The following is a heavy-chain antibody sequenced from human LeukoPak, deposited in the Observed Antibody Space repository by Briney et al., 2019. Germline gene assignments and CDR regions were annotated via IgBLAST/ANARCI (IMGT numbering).Heavy chain of an antibody. Sequence: PSQTLSLTCTVSGGAISSGGYYWSRIRQPPGKGLEWIGYIYYSGSTNYNPSLKSRVTISVDTSKNQFSLKLSSVTAADTAVYYCARATYDILTGFDYWGQGTLVTVSS. CDR3: ARATYDILTGFDY. D-gene: IGHD3-9*01. CDR1: GGAISSGGYY. V-gene: IGHV4-61*08. J-gene: IGHJ4*02. CDR2: IYYSGST.